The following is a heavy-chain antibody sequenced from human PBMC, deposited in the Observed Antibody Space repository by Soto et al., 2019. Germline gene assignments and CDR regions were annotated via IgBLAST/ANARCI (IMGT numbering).Heavy chain of an antibody. V-gene: IGHV1-69*13. CDR1: GGTFSSYA. Sequence: SVKVSCKASGGTFSSYAISWVRQAPGQGLEWMGGIIPIFGTANYAQKFQGRITITADESTSTAYMELRSLRSEDTAVYYCARGVHYDSSSYYYFYWGQGTLVTVSS. D-gene: IGHD3-22*01. CDR2: IIPIFGTA. CDR3: ARGVHYDSSSYYYFY. J-gene: IGHJ4*02.